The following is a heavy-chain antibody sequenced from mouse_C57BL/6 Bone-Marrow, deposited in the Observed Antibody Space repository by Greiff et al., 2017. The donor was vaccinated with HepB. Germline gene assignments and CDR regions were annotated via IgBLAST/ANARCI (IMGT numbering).Heavy chain of an antibody. CDR1: GYTFTSYW. CDR3: ANGVYYYDMDY. CDR2: IDPSDSYT. V-gene: IGHV1-50*01. J-gene: IGHJ4*01. Sequence: QVQLQQPGAELVKPGSSVKLSCKASGYTFTSYWMQWVKQRPVQGLEWIGEIDPSDSYTNYNQKFKDKATLTVDKSSSTAYMQLSSLTSEDSAGYDYANGVYYYDMDYWGQGTSVTVSS.